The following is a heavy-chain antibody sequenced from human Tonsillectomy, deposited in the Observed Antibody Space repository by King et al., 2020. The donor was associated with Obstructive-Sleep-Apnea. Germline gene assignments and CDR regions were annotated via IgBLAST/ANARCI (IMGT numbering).Heavy chain of an antibody. CDR2: IYHSGST. D-gene: IGHD6-13*01. Sequence: VQLQESGPGLVKPSETLSLTCTVSGYSISSGYYWGWIRQPPGKGLEWIGSIYHSGSTYYNPSLRSRLTISVDTSKNQFSLKLNSVTAADTAGYYCARGHGRSWYDIWFDPWGQGTLVTVSS. J-gene: IGHJ5*02. CDR3: ARGHGRSWYDIWFDP. V-gene: IGHV4-38-2*02. CDR1: GYSISSGYY.